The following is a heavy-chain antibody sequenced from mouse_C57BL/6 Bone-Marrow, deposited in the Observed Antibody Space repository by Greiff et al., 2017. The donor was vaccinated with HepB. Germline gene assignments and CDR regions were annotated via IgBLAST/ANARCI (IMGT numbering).Heavy chain of an antibody. CDR3: ARERGIFLYYFDY. CDR1: GFTFSSYG. CDR2: ISSGGSYT. J-gene: IGHJ2*01. Sequence: DVHLVESGGDLVKPGGSLKLSCAASGFTFSSYGMSWVRQTPDKRLEWVATISSGGSYTYYPDSVKGRFTISRDNAKNTLYLQMSSLKSEDTAMYYCARERGIFLYYFDYWGQGTTLTVSS. V-gene: IGHV5-6*01.